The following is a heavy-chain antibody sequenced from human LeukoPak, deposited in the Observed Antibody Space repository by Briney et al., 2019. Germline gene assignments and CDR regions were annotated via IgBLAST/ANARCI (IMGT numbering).Heavy chain of an antibody. Sequence: SETLSLTCTVSGGSISSYYWSWIRQPPGKGLEWMGYIYYSGSTNYNPSLKSRVTISVDTSKNQFSLKLSSVTAADTAVYYCARVSLGSSGWYYFDYWGQGTLVTVSS. CDR3: ARVSLGSSGWYYFDY. J-gene: IGHJ4*02. CDR2: IYYSGST. D-gene: IGHD6-19*01. CDR1: GGSISSYY. V-gene: IGHV4-59*08.